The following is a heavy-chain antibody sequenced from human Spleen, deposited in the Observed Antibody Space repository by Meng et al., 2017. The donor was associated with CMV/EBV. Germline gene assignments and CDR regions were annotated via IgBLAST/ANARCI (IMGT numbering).Heavy chain of an antibody. CDR3: ARDDYDGALHY. CDR2: VIPMTGTA. D-gene: IGHD3-10*01. V-gene: IGHV1-69*08. Sequence: SRKASGGTFSIYRVNWVRQAPGQGLEWMGRVIPMTGTADFAQKFQGRVTITADQSTGTAYMELSSLRSDDTAIYYCARDDYDGALHYWGQGTLVTVSS. CDR1: GGTFSIYR. J-gene: IGHJ4*02.